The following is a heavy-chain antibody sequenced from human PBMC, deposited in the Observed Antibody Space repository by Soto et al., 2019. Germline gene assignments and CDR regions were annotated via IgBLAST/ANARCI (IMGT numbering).Heavy chain of an antibody. D-gene: IGHD4-17*01. CDR1: GGSISSYY. Sequence: SETLSLTCTVSGGSISSYYWSWIRQPPGKGLEWIGYIYYSGSTNYNPSLKSRVTISVDTSKNQFSLKLSSVTAADTAVYYCARDRGYGVTTLENDAFDIWGQGTMVTVSS. CDR3: ARDRGYGVTTLENDAFDI. J-gene: IGHJ3*02. CDR2: IYYSGST. V-gene: IGHV4-59*01.